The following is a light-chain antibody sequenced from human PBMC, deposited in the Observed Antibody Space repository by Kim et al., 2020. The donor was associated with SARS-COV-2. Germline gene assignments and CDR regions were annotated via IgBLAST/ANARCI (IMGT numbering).Light chain of an antibody. Sequence: GQSVPISSTGTCSDVGGYTSVTWYHHHPGKAPHLMIYDVSKRPSAVPARFSGSTSGNTASLTISWLQAEDEADYYCCSYAGSYTKVFGGGTKLTVL. V-gene: IGLV2-11*01. CDR1: CSDVGGYTS. J-gene: IGLJ3*02. CDR2: DVS. CDR3: CSYAGSYTKV.